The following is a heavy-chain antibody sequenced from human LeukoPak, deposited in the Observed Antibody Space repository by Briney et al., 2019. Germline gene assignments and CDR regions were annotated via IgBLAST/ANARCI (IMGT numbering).Heavy chain of an antibody. J-gene: IGHJ4*02. D-gene: IGHD2-15*01. Sequence: PGGSLRLSCAASGFTFSSYAMSWLHQAPGKGLEWVSAISGSGGSTYYADSVKGRFTISRDNSKNTLYLQMNSLSAEDTAVSYCAKGVVVAAALDYWGQGTLVTVSS. CDR2: ISGSGGST. CDR1: GFTFSSYA. V-gene: IGHV3-23*01. CDR3: AKGVVVAAALDY.